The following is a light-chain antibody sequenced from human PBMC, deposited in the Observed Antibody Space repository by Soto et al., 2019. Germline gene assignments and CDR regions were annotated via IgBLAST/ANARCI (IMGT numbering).Light chain of an antibody. V-gene: IGKV3D-15*01. CDR2: GAS. Sequence: EIVMTQSPATLSVSPGERATLSCRASQSVNIYLAWYQQKPGQAPRLLIFGASSSATGIPDRFSGSGSGTEFNLTISSLQSEDFAVYFCQQYDDWLRLTFGGGTKVEIK. CDR1: QSVNIY. J-gene: IGKJ4*01. CDR3: QQYDDWLRLT.